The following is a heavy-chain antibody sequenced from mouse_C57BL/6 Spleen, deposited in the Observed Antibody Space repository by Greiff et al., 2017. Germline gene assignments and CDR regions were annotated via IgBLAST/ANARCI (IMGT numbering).Heavy chain of an antibody. V-gene: IGHV5-17*01. CDR2: ISSGSSTI. CDR3: ARRGFDYGSSYGYFDY. CDR1: GFTFSDYG. D-gene: IGHD1-1*01. J-gene: IGHJ2*01. Sequence: EVQLVESGGGLVKPGGSLKLSCAASGFTFSDYGMHWVRQAPEKGLEWVAYISSGSSTIYYADTVKGRFTISRDNAKNTLFLQMTSLRSEDTAMYYYARRGFDYGSSYGYFDYWGQGTTLTVSS.